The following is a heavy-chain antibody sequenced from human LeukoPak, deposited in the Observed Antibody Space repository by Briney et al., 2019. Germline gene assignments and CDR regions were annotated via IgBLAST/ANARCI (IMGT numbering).Heavy chain of an antibody. CDR3: AKLGILNYYDSSGLDY. CDR2: ISGSGGST. D-gene: IGHD3-22*01. CDR1: GFTFSSYA. V-gene: IGHV3-23*01. J-gene: IGHJ4*02. Sequence: GGSLRLSCAASGFTFSSYAMSWVRPAPGKGLEWVSAISGSGGSTYYADSVKGRFTISRDNSKNTLYLQMNSLRAEDTAVYYCAKLGILNYYDSSGLDYWGQGTLVTVSS.